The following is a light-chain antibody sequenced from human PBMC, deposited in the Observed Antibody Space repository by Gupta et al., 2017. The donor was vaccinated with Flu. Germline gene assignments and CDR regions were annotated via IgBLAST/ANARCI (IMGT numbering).Light chain of an antibody. CDR1: QSVRGGY. Sequence: EVVLTQSPGTLSLSRGQRATLSCRASQSVRGGYLAWYQQKPGQAPRLLIYDASSRATGVPDRFSGSGSGTDFTLTISRLEPEDFALYYGHHYGDSPRTFGQGTKVENK. V-gene: IGKV3-20*01. CDR2: DAS. J-gene: IGKJ1*01. CDR3: HHYGDSPRT.